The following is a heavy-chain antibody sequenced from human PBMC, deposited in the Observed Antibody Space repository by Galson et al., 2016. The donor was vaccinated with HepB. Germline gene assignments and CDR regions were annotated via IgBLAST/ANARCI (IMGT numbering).Heavy chain of an antibody. J-gene: IGHJ4*02. CDR3: GTVFEY. CDR1: GISLNNYW. Sequence: SLRLSCAASGISLNNYWMHWVRQVPGKGLVWVARIDHEGRGTSYADSVRGRFTMSRDSARSTVYLQMDSLRAEDTAVYYCGTVFEYWGQGSLVTVSS. V-gene: IGHV3-74*01. CDR2: IDHEGRGT.